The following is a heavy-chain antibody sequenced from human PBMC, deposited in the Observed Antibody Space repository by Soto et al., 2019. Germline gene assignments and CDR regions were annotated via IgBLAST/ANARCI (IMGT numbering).Heavy chain of an antibody. CDR1: GGTFSSYA. Sequence: ASVKVSCKASGGTFSSYAISWVRQAPGQGLEWMGGIIPIFGTANYAQKFQGRVTITADESTSTAYMELSSLRSEDTAVYYCARVTMVRGASSTIEVDYWGQGTLVTVSS. V-gene: IGHV1-69*13. D-gene: IGHD3-10*01. J-gene: IGHJ4*02. CDR3: ARVTMVRGASSTIEVDY. CDR2: IIPIFGTA.